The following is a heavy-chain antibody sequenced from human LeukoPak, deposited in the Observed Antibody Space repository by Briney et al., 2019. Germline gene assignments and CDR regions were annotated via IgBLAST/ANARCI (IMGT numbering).Heavy chain of an antibody. V-gene: IGHV3-33*01. Sequence: GRSLRLSCAASGFTFSSYGMHWVRQAPGKGLEWVAVIWYDGSNKYYADSVKGRFTISRDNSKNTLYLQMNSLRAEDTAVYYCARGFCTSGRCSKYDYWGQGTLVTVSS. J-gene: IGHJ4*02. D-gene: IGHD2-15*01. CDR3: ARGFCTSGRCSKYDY. CDR2: IWYDGSNK. CDR1: GFTFSSYG.